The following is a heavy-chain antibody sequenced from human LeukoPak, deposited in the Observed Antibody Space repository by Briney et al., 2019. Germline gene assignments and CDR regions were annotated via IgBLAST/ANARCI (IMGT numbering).Heavy chain of an antibody. V-gene: IGHV3-23*01. J-gene: IGHJ4*02. D-gene: IGHD4-17*01. CDR3: ALLSGLRDDKPFDY. CDR2: ISGSGGST. CDR1: GFTFSSYA. Sequence: QPGGSLRLSCAASGFTFSSYAMSWVRQAPGKGLEWVSAISGSGGSTYYADSVKGRFTISRDNSKNTLYLQMNSLRAEDTAVYYCALLSGLRDDKPFDYWGQGTLVTVSS.